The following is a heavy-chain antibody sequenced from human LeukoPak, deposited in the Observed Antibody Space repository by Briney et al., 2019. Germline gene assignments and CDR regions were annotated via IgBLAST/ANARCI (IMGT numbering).Heavy chain of an antibody. J-gene: IGHJ3*02. D-gene: IGHD4-17*01. CDR1: GCTISSYY. CDR3: ARDTYGAFDI. CDR2: IYYSGST. Sequence: PAETLSLTCTVSGCTISSYYLSWIRQPPGKGLEWIGYIYYSGSTNYNPSLKSRVTISVDTSKNQFSLKLSSVTAADTAVYYCARDTYGAFDIWGQGTMVTVSS. V-gene: IGHV4-59*01.